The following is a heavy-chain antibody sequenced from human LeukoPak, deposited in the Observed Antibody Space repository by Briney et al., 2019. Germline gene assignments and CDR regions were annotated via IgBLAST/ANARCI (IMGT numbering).Heavy chain of an antibody. CDR3: AKGALRLGYFQH. D-gene: IGHD3-16*01. Sequence: PGGSLRLSCAASGFTVSSNYMSWVRQAPGKGLEWVSAISGSGGSTYYADSVKGRFTISRDNSKNTLYLQMNSLRAEDTAVYYCAKGALRLGYFQHWGRGTLVTVSS. CDR1: GFTVSSNY. V-gene: IGHV3-23*01. CDR2: ISGSGGST. J-gene: IGHJ1*01.